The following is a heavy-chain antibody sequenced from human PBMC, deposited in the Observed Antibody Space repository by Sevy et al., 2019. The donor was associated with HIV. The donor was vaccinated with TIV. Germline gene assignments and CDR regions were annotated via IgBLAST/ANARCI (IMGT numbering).Heavy chain of an antibody. V-gene: IGHV1-69*13. Sequence: ASVKVSCKASGGTFSSYAISWVRQAPGQGLEWMGGIIPIFGTANYAQKFQGRVTITADESTSTAYMELSSLRSEDTAVYYRAVPRHHYYDSSGYNIWGQGTTVTVSS. CDR1: GGTFSSYA. J-gene: IGHJ6*02. CDR3: AVPRHHYYDSSGYNI. CDR2: IIPIFGTA. D-gene: IGHD3-22*01.